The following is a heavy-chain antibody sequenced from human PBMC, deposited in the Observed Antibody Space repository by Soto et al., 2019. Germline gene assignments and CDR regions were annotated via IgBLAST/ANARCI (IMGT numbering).Heavy chain of an antibody. CDR2: IKQDGSEK. CDR3: AKEPVVPAAMWGVYYYYYYGMDV. CDR1: GFTFSSYW. V-gene: IGHV3-7*01. J-gene: IGHJ6*02. Sequence: PGGSLRLSCAASGFTFSSYWMSWVRQAPGKGLEWVANIKQDGSEKYYADSVKGRFTISRDNSKNTLYLQMNSLRAEDTAVYYCAKEPVVPAAMWGVYYYYYYGMDVWGQGTTVTVSS. D-gene: IGHD2-2*01.